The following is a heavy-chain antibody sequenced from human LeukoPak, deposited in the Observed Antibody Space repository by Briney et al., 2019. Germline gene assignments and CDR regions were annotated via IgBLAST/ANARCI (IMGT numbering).Heavy chain of an antibody. V-gene: IGHV4-59*08. CDR3: ARRSSSYSSGWYENNWFDP. J-gene: IGHJ5*02. D-gene: IGHD6-19*01. CDR1: GGSFSGHY. CDR2: IYYSGST. Sequence: PSETLSLTCAVYGGSFSGHYWSWIRQPPGKGLEWIGYIYYSGSTNYNPSLKSRVTISVDTSKNQFSLKLSSVTAADTAVYYCARRSSSYSSGWYENNWFDPWGQGTLVTVSS.